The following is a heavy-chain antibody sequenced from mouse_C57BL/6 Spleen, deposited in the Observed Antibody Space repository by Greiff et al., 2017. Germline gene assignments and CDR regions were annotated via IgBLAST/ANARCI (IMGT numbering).Heavy chain of an antibody. Sequence: QVQLKQSGPGLVAPSQSLSITCTVSGFSLTSYGVHWVRQPPGKGLAWLVVIWSDGSTTYNSALKSRLNIRKDNSKSQVFLKMNSLQTDDTAMYYCARQDSSGYPSYWGEGTLVTVSA. J-gene: IGHJ3*01. V-gene: IGHV2-6-1*01. CDR1: GFSLTSYG. D-gene: IGHD3-2*02. CDR2: IWSDGST. CDR3: ARQDSSGYPSY.